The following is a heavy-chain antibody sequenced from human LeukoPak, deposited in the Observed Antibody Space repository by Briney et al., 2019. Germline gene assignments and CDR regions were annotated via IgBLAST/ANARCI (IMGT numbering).Heavy chain of an antibody. CDR1: GYTFTGYY. CDR2: INPIFGTA. D-gene: IGHD6-19*01. V-gene: IGHV1-69*13. J-gene: IGHJ4*02. Sequence: ASVKVSCKASGYTFTGYYMHWVRQAPGQGLEWMGWINPIFGTANYAQKFQGRVTITADESTSTAYMELSSLRSEDTAVYYCARAYGSGWYYFDYWGQGTLVTVSS. CDR3: ARAYGSGWYYFDY.